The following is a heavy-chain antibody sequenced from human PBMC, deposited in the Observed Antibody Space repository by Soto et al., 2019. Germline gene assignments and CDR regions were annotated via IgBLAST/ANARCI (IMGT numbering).Heavy chain of an antibody. Sequence: SATLAVRWRVAGGHHSRLDYYWSWTRPPAGKRLDWIGYIYYSGSTYYNPSLKSRVTISVDTSKNQFSLKLSSVTAADTAVYYCARVFYNHTVGLSYYYYGMDGWGQGTTVTV. CDR1: GGHHSRLDYY. J-gene: IGHJ6*02. V-gene: IGHV4-30-4*01. CDR3: ARVFYNHTVGLSYYYYGMDG. CDR2: IYYSGST. D-gene: IGHD4-17*01.